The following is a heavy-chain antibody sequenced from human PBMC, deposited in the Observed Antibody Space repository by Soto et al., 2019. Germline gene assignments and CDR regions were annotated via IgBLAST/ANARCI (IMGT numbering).Heavy chain of an antibody. CDR1: GGSLGSSSYS. D-gene: IGHD3-3*01. CDR2: IYHSGNT. CDR3: ASLTPPITTHFEL. Sequence: PSETLSLTCTVSGGSLGSSSYSWGCIRQSPGKGLEWIGNIYHSGNTFYNPSLKSRVTISVDTSKNQFYLHLSSVTAADSALFSCASLTPPITTHFELWGQASLVTVSS. V-gene: IGHV4-39*01. J-gene: IGHJ4*02.